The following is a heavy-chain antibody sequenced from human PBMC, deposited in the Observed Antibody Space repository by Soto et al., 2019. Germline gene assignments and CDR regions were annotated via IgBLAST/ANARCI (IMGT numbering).Heavy chain of an antibody. J-gene: IGHJ4*02. D-gene: IGHD6-6*01. CDR3: TTYRNSSTGFDY. Sequence: EVQLVESGGGLVHPGGSLKLSCAVSGFTFSGSVMHWVRQAPGKGLEWLGRIRSRDSDYATSYAESVKGRVTISRDDSNNTAYLQLTSLKIEDTAIYYCTTYRNSSTGFDYWGQGTLVTVPS. V-gene: IGHV3-73*01. CDR2: IRSRDSDYAT. CDR1: GFTFSGSV.